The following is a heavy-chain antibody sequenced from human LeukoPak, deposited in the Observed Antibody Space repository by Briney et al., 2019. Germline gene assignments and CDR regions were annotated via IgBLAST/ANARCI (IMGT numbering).Heavy chain of an antibody. D-gene: IGHD5-18*01. CDR2: ISGYNGNT. CDR1: GYTFTTYN. J-gene: IGHJ6*03. V-gene: IGHV1-18*01. Sequence: EASVKVSCKASGYTFTTYNINWLLHAPRQGLQWMGWISGYNGNTNYAQKLQGRVTMTTDTSTSTAYMELRSLRSADTAVYYCARAGYSYGRYYYYYMDVWGKGTTVTVSS. CDR3: ARAGYSYGRYYYYYMDV.